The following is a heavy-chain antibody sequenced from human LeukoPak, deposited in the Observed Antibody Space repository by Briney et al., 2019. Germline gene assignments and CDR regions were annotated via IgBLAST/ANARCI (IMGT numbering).Heavy chain of an antibody. J-gene: IGHJ4*02. CDR1: GFTFSSYA. CDR3: ANFYVVTDDFDY. Sequence: GGSLRLSCAASGFTFSSYAMSWVRQAPGKGLEWVSAISGSGGSTYYADSVKGRFTISRDNSKNTLYLQMNSLRAEDTAVYYCANFYVVTDDFDYWGQGTLVTVSS. CDR2: ISGSGGST. D-gene: IGHD2-21*02. V-gene: IGHV3-23*01.